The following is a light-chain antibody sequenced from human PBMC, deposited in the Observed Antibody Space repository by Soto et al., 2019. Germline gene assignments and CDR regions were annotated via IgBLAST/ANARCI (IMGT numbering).Light chain of an antibody. Sequence: QSVLTQPPSVSGAPGQRVTISCTGSSSNIGAGYDVHWYQQLPGTAPKLLIYGNSNRPSGVPDRFSGSKSGTSASLAISGLQVDDEADYYCQSYDSSLSGGVFGGGTQLTVL. CDR1: SSNIGAGYD. CDR2: GNS. J-gene: IGLJ2*01. V-gene: IGLV1-40*01. CDR3: QSYDSSLSGGV.